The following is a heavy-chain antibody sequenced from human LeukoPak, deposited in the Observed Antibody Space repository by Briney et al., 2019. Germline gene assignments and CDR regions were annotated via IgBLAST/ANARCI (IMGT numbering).Heavy chain of an antibody. J-gene: IGHJ4*02. CDR1: GFTFSNAW. CDR2: ISSSSSYI. V-gene: IGHV3-21*01. D-gene: IGHD4-17*01. CDR3: ARASSTVTPRYYFDY. Sequence: GGSLRLSCAASGFTFSNAWMSWVRQAPGKGLEWVSSISSSSSYIYYADSVKGRFTISRDNAKNSLYLQMNSLRAEDTAVYYCARASSTVTPRYYFDYWGQGTLVTVSS.